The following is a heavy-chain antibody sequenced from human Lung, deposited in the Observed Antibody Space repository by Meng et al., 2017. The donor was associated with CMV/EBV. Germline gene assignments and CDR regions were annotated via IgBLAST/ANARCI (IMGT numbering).Heavy chain of an antibody. Sequence: GGSLRLSXAASGFTFSSYAMSWVRQAPGKGLEWVSAISGSGGSTYYADSVKGRFTISRDNSKNTLYLQMNSLRAEDTAVYYCAKGHWGCSSTSCYLDAFDIWGQGTMVTVSS. J-gene: IGHJ3*02. CDR3: AKGHWGCSSTSCYLDAFDI. CDR1: GFTFSSYA. V-gene: IGHV3-23*01. D-gene: IGHD2-2*01. CDR2: ISGSGGST.